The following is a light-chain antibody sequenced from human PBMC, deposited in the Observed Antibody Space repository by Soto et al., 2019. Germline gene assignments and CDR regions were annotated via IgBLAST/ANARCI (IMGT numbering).Light chain of an antibody. V-gene: IGKV1-5*03. CDR1: QSISSR. CDR2: KAS. CDR3: QQYXSYPWT. Sequence: DIQMTQSPSTLSASVGDRVTITCRASQSISSRLAWYQQKPGKAPKLLIYKASSLESGVPSRFSGSGSGTEXXXXXXXXXXDDXATYYCQQYXSYPWTFGQGTKVEIK. J-gene: IGKJ1*01.